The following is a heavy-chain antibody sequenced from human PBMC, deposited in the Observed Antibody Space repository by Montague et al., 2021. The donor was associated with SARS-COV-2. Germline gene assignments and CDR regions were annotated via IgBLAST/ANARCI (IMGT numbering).Heavy chain of an antibody. CDR2: ISSNGKT. J-gene: IGHJ2*01. Sequence: SETLSLTCTVSGSSISSSSYYWGWIRQSPGKGLEWIGYISSNGKTNYNPSLKSRVTLSADASRNGFSLKLDSVTAADTAVYFCARRGYYDSAGYHWHLDLWGRGMLVTVSS. CDR1: GSSISSSSYY. D-gene: IGHD3-22*01. CDR3: ARRGYYDSAGYHWHLDL. V-gene: IGHV4-39*07.